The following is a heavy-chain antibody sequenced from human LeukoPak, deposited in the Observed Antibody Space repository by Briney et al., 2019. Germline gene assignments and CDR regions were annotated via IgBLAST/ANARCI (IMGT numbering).Heavy chain of an antibody. D-gene: IGHD3-22*01. CDR3: ARGPGGYYYDSSGYRYYYYMDV. V-gene: IGHV1-8*02. CDR2: MNPNSGNT. J-gene: IGHJ6*03. Sequence: ASVKVSCKASGYTFTSYYMHWVRQAPGQGLEWMGWMNPNSGNTGYAQKFQGRVTMTRNTSVSTAYMELSSLRSEDTAVYYCARGPGGYYYDSSGYRYYYYMDVWGKGTTVTISS. CDR1: GYTFTSYY.